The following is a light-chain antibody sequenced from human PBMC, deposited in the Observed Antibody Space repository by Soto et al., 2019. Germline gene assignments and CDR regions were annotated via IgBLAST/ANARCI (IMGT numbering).Light chain of an antibody. V-gene: IGKV3-15*01. J-gene: IGKJ2*01. Sequence: EIVMTQSPATLSVSPGERATLSCRASQSVSSNLAWYQQKPGQAPRLLFYGASSRATDIPPRFSGSGSGTEFTLTISSLQSEDFAVYYCQQYNNWPRTFGQGTKVEMK. CDR1: QSVSSN. CDR2: GAS. CDR3: QQYNNWPRT.